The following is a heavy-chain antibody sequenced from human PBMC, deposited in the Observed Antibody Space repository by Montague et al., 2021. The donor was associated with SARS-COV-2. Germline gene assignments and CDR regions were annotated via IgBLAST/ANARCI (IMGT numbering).Heavy chain of an antibody. Sequence: SLRLSCGASGFTVSSNYMSWVRQAPGKGLEWVSVIYSGGSTYYADSVXGRFTISRDNSKNTLYLQMNSLRAEDTAVYYCARDQRRYGSGSYYGPHYYYYGMDVWGQGTTVTVSS. D-gene: IGHD3-10*01. CDR1: GFTVSSNY. J-gene: IGHJ6*02. V-gene: IGHV3-66*02. CDR2: IYSGGST. CDR3: ARDQRRYGSGSYYGPHYYYYGMDV.